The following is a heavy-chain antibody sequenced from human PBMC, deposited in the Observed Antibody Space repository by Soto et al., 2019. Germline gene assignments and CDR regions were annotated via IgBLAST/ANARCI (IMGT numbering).Heavy chain of an antibody. D-gene: IGHD6-6*01. V-gene: IGHV4-59*01. CDR3: ARGGIAARPGGQNWFDP. Sequence: SETLSLTCTVSGGSISSYYWSWIRQPPGKGLEWIGCIYYSGSTNYNPSLKSRVTISVDTSKNQFSLKLSSVTAADTAVYYCARGGIAARPGGQNWFDPWGQGTLVTVSS. CDR1: GGSISSYY. CDR2: IYYSGST. J-gene: IGHJ5*02.